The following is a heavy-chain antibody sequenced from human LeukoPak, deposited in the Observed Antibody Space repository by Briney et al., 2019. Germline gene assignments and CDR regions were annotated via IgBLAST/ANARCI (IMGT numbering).Heavy chain of an antibody. V-gene: IGHV3-23*01. CDR2: ISGSGGST. CDR3: AKVGVVVVAAADY. D-gene: IGHD2-15*01. J-gene: IGHJ4*02. CDR1: GFTFSSYA. Sequence: GGSLRLSCAASGFTFSSYAMSWVRQAPGKGLEWGSAISGSGGSTYYADSVKGRFTISRDNSKNTLYLQMNSLRAEDTAVYYCAKVGVVVVAAADYWGQGTLVTVSS.